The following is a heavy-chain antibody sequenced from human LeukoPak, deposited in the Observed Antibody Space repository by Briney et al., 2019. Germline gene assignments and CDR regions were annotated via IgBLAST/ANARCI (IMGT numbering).Heavy chain of an antibody. CDR2: YADGST. V-gene: IGHV4-4*07. CDR3: ARTPREVYPPDY. J-gene: IGHJ4*02. D-gene: IGHD2/OR15-2a*01. Sequence: YADGSTTYNPSLQSRVTMSADTSRNQLSLKLTSVTAADTAVYYCARTPREVYPPDYWGQGTLVTVSS.